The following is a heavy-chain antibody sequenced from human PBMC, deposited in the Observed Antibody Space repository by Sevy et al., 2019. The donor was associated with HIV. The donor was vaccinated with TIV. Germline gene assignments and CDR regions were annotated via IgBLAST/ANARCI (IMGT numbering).Heavy chain of an antibody. V-gene: IGHV1-46*01. CDR1: GYTFTSYY. J-gene: IGHJ4*02. CDR2: INPSGGST. D-gene: IGHD3-22*01. CDR3: ARAKYYYDSSGYYYVSYFDY. Sequence: ASVKVSCKASGYTFTSYYMHWVRQAHGQGLEWMGIINPSGGSTSYAQKFQGRVTMTRDTSTSTVYMELSSLRSEDTAVYYCARAKYYYDSSGYYYVSYFDYWGQGTLVTVSS.